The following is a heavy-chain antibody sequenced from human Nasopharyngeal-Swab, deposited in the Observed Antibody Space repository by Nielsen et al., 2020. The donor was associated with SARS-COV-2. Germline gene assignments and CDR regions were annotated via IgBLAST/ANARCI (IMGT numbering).Heavy chain of an antibody. V-gene: IGHV4-39*01. CDR3: ARPYYDSSGYDAWFDP. CDR1: GGSISSGSYY. D-gene: IGHD3-22*01. J-gene: IGHJ5*02. Sequence: GSLRLSCTVSGGSISSGSYYWGWIRQPPGKGLEWIGSIYYSGSTYYNPSLKSRVTISVDTSKNQFSLKLSSVTAADTAVYYCARPYYDSSGYDAWFDPWGQGTLVTVSS. CDR2: IYYSGST.